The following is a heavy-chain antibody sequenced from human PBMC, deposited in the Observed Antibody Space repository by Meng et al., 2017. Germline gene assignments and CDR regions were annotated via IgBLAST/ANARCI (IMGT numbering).Heavy chain of an antibody. J-gene: IGHJ5*02. CDR1: AYTFTSYA. D-gene: IGHD3-16*01. V-gene: IGHV1-3*01. CDR3: VRGAGIGGRDWFDP. Sequence: QVQLVQSGAEVKKPGASVKVAGKAAAYTFTSYAMHWVRQAPGQRLEWMGWINAGNGNTKYSQKFQGRVTITRDTSASTAYMELRSLRSEDTAVYYCVRGAGIGGRDWFDPWGQGTLVTVSS. CDR2: INAGNGNT.